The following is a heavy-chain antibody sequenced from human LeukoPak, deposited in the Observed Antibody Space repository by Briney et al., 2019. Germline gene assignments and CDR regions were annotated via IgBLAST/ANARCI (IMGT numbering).Heavy chain of an antibody. V-gene: IGHV3-23*01. CDR3: ARSGRGGAFDI. CDR2: ISGSGGST. Sequence: GGSLRLPCAASGFTFSNYGMSWVRQAPGKGLEWVSGISGSGGSTNYADSVKGRFTISGDNAKNTLYLQMNSLRAEDTAVYYCARSGRGGAFDIWGQGTMVTVSS. D-gene: IGHD1-26*01. J-gene: IGHJ3*02. CDR1: GFTFSNYG.